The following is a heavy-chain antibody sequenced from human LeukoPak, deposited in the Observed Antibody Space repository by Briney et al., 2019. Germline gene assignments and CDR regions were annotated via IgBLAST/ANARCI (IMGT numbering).Heavy chain of an antibody. V-gene: IGHV3-21*01. J-gene: IGHJ4*02. D-gene: IGHD6-19*01. CDR3: ARGDIARLTYSSGWPYDY. CDR2: ISSSSSYI. CDR1: GLTFRNYG. Sequence: PGGSLRLSCAASGLTFRNYGMHWVRQAPGKGLEWVSSISSSSSYIYYADSVKGRFTISRDNAKNSLYLQMNSLRAEDTAVYYCARGDIARLTYSSGWPYDYWGQGTLVTVSS.